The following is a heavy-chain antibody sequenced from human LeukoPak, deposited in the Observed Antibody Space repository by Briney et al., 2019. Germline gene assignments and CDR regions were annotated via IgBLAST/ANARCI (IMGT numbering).Heavy chain of an antibody. V-gene: IGHV3-48*03. Sequence: GGSLRLSCAASGFTFSSYEMNWVRQAPGKGLEWISYISSSGSTIYYADSVKGRFTISRDNAKNSLYLQMNSLRAGDTAVYYCASVGSYYSDAFDIWGQGTMVIVSS. CDR1: GFTFSSYE. J-gene: IGHJ3*02. CDR3: ASVGSYYSDAFDI. CDR2: ISSSGSTI. D-gene: IGHD1-26*01.